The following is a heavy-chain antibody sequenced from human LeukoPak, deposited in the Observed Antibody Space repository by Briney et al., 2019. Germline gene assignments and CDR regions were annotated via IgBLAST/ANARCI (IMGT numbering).Heavy chain of an antibody. CDR3: ARAPRWQQLVFDY. D-gene: IGHD6-13*01. Sequence: GASVKVSCKASGYTFTSYAMHWVRQAPGQRLEWMGWSNAGNGNTKYSQEFQGRVTITRDTSASTAYMELSSLRSEDTAVYYCARAPRWQQLVFDYWGQGTLVTVSS. CDR2: SNAGNGNT. V-gene: IGHV1-3*01. CDR1: GYTFTSYA. J-gene: IGHJ4*02.